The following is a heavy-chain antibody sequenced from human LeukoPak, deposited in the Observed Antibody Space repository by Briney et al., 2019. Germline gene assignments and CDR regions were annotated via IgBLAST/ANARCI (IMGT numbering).Heavy chain of an antibody. Sequence: GGSLRLSCAASGFSFSKYWMCWVRQAPGKGLVCVSRINSDGSTTTYADSVKGRFTISRDNAKNTLYLQMNSLRAEDSALYYCARIRESLGLGAFDIWGQGTMVTVSS. CDR1: GFSFSKYW. V-gene: IGHV3-74*03. CDR2: INSDGSTT. D-gene: IGHD7-27*01. J-gene: IGHJ3*02. CDR3: ARIRESLGLGAFDI.